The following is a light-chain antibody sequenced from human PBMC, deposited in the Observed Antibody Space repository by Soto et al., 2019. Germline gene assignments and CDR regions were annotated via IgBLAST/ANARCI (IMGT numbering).Light chain of an antibody. V-gene: IGKV3-15*01. J-gene: IGKJ1*01. CDR3: QHYNSYGT. Sequence: EIGMTQSPATLSLSPGESATLSFRASQSIASNLAWFQQKPGQVPRLLIYGASNRATGVSARFSGSGSGTEFTLTISSLQPDDFATYYCQHYNSYGTFGQGTKVDI. CDR2: GAS. CDR1: QSIASN.